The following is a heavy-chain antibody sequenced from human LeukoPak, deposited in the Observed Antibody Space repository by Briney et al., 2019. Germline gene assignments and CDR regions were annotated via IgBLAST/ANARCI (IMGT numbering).Heavy chain of an antibody. V-gene: IGHV3-7*01. CDR3: ARDPLTLYDYYMDV. D-gene: IGHD3-9*01. CDR2: IKQDGSEK. Sequence: PGGSLRLSCAVSGFTFSIYWMSWVRQAPGKGLEWVAKIKQDGSEKYYGDSVKGRFTISRDNAKNSLYLQMNSLRAEDTAVYYCARDPLTLYDYYMDVWGKGTTVTVSS. CDR1: GFTFSIYW. J-gene: IGHJ6*03.